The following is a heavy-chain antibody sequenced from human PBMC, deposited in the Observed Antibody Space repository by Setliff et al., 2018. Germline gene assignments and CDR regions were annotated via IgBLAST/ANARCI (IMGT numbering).Heavy chain of an antibody. V-gene: IGHV1-18*01. Sequence: ASVKVSCKASGYTFATYGISWVRQAPGQGLEWMGWISPYNSNTNYAQNFQGRVTMTTDTSTSTAYMELRSLRSDDTAMYYCARDLSTTVMTRSWYYFEVWGQGTMVTVSS. J-gene: IGHJ3*01. CDR3: ARDLSTTVMTRSWYYFEV. D-gene: IGHD4-17*01. CDR1: GYTFATYG. CDR2: ISPYNSNT.